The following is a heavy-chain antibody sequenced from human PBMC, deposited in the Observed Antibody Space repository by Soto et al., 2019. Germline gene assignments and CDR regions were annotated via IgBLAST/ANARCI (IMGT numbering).Heavy chain of an antibody. D-gene: IGHD6-19*01. CDR2: IKNKANSYTT. Sequence: VQLVESGGGLVQPEGSLRLSCAASGFTFSDHYMDWVRQAPGKGLQWVGRIKNKANSYTTEYAAHVQGRFIISRDDSKDSVFLQMNLLTTDDTAVYYCTRVRVGSSRSSDYWAQGILVTVSS. V-gene: IGHV3-72*01. CDR1: GFTFSDHY. CDR3: TRVRVGSSRSSDY. J-gene: IGHJ4*02.